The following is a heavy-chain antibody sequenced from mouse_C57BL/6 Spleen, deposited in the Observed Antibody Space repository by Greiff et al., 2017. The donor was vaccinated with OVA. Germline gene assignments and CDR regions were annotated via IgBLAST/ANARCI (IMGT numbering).Heavy chain of an antibody. D-gene: IGHD2-1*01. Sequence: VQLQQPGAELVRPGSSVKLSCKASGYTFTSYWMAWVKQRPGQGLEWIGNIYPSDSETHYNQKFKDKATLTVDKSSSTAYMQLSSLTSEDSAVYYCARSRVGKGAMDYWGQGTSVTVSS. CDR1: GYTFTSYW. J-gene: IGHJ4*01. V-gene: IGHV1-61*01. CDR3: ARSRVGKGAMDY. CDR2: IYPSDSET.